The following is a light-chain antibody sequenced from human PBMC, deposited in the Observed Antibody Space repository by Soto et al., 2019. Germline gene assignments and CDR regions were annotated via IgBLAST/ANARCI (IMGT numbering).Light chain of an antibody. CDR2: GAS. V-gene: IGKV3-15*01. CDR1: QSVSSN. CDR3: QQYNNWPPWT. J-gene: IGKJ1*01. Sequence: EIEMTQSPATLSVSPGERVTRACRASQSVSSNLAWYQQKPGQAPRLLIYGASTRVTDIPARFSGSGSGTEFTLTISSLQSEDFAVYYCQQYNNWPPWTFGQGTKVEIK.